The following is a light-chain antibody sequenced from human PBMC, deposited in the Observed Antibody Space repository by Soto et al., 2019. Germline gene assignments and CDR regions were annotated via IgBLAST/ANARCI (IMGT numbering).Light chain of an antibody. Sequence: QAVVTQSPSVSGAPGQRVTISCTGSSSNIGAGHDAHWYHQLPGTAPKLLIYGNSNRPSGVPDRFSGSKSGTSASLAITGLQAEDEADYYCQSYDRSLSGVVFGGGTQLTVL. CDR1: SSNIGAGHD. CDR2: GNS. J-gene: IGLJ2*01. CDR3: QSYDRSLSGVV. V-gene: IGLV1-40*01.